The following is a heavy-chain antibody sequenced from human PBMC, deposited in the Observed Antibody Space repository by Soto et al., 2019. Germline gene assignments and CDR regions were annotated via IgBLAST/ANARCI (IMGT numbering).Heavy chain of an antibody. V-gene: IGHV3-7*01. CDR1: GFTFSSYW. Sequence: EAQLVESGGGLVQPGGSLRLSCAASGFTFSSYWMNWVRQAPGKGLEWVANIKQDGSEKYYMDSVKGRFTISRDNAKNSLYLQMNSMRAEDTAVYYCARVSWYFDLWGRGTLVTVSS. J-gene: IGHJ2*01. CDR2: IKQDGSEK. CDR3: ARVSWYFDL.